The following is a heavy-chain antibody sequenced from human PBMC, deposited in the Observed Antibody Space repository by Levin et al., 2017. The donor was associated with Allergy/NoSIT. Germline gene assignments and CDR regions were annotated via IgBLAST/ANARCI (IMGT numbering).Heavy chain of an antibody. CDR2: INHSGST. D-gene: IGHD6-19*01. J-gene: IGHJ4*02. CDR1: GGSFSGYY. Sequence: SETLSLTCAVYGGSFSGYYWSWIRQPPGKGLEWIGEINHSGSTNYNPSLKSRVTISVDTSKNQFSLKLSSVTAADTAVYYCARGRGSSGWDIPSRMFGYWGQGTLVTVSS. CDR3: ARGRGSSGWDIPSRMFGY. V-gene: IGHV4-34*01.